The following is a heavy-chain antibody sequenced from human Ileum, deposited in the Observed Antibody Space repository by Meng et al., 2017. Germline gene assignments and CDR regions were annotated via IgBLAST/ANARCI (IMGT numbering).Heavy chain of an antibody. CDR1: GGSISISNW. CDR3: ARVRCASVSCYGDSYFDY. Sequence: QVQLQESGPGLVKPSGTRPLTCADSGGSISISNWWTWVRQPPGKGLEWIGEIYHTGGTNYNPSLKRRVTISVDKSKNQFSLEVTSVTAADTAVYYCARVRCASVSCYGDSYFDYWGQGILVTVSS. D-gene: IGHD2-15*01. V-gene: IGHV4-4*02. CDR2: IYHTGGT. J-gene: IGHJ4*02.